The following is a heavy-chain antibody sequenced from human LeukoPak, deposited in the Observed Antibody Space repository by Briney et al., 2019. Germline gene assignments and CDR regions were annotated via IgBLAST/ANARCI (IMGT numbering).Heavy chain of an antibody. CDR2: IIPIFGTA. Sequence: VASVKVSCKASGGTFSSYAISWVRQAPGQGLEWMGGIIPIFGTANYAQKFQGRVTITADESTSTAYMELSSLRSEDTAVYHCARGMVRGVISVSWGGYFDYWGQGTLVTVSS. V-gene: IGHV1-69*13. D-gene: IGHD3-10*01. CDR3: ARGMVRGVISVSWGGYFDY. J-gene: IGHJ4*02. CDR1: GGTFSSYA.